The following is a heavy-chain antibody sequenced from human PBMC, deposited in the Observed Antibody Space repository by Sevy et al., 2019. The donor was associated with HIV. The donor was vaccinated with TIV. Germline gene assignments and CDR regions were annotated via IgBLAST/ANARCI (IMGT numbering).Heavy chain of an antibody. CDR3: ARVVPSAIGIGSNY. Sequence: ASVKVSCKASGYTFSSFGISWVRQAPGQGLEWMGWISGYNGNTNYAQKFQVRVTMTTDTSTSTAYMELRSLRSDDTAVYYCARVVPSAIGIGSNYWDQGTLVTVSS. V-gene: IGHV1-18*01. CDR2: ISGYNGNT. CDR1: GYTFSSFG. J-gene: IGHJ4*02. D-gene: IGHD2-2*01.